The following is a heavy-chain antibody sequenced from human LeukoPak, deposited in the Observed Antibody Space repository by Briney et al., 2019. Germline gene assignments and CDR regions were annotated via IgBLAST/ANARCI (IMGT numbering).Heavy chain of an antibody. J-gene: IGHJ6*02. CDR2: IYNSGIT. CDR3: ARTPGYDFGLDGMDV. CDR1: GGSISGYY. V-gene: IGHV4-59*08. Sequence: SETLSLTCTVSGGSISGYYWTWIRQLPGKGLEWIGYIYNSGITNYNPSLKSRVTVSVDTSKNQFSLRLTSVTAADTAVYYCARTPGYDFGLDGMDVWGQGTTVTVSS. D-gene: IGHD5-12*01.